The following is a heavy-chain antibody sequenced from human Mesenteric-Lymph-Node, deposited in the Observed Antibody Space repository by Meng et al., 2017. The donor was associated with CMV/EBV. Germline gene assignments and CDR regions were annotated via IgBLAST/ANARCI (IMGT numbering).Heavy chain of an antibody. D-gene: IGHD3-22*01. V-gene: IGHV3-30-3*01. Sequence: GGSLRLSCAASAFTFTDYALHWVRQAPGKGLEWVAVISYDGSNKYYADSVKGRFTISRDNSKNTLYLQMNSLRAEDTALYYCARTYYYDITGNYLYYWGQGTLVTVSS. CDR3: ARTYYYDITGNYLYY. J-gene: IGHJ4*02. CDR2: ISYDGSNK. CDR1: AFTFTDYA.